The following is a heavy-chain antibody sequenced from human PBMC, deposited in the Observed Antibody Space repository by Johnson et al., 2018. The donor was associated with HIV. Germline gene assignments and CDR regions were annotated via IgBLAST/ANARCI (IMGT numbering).Heavy chain of an antibody. V-gene: IGHV3-30*04. CDR3: ARADTAMVRGAFDI. CDR2: ISYDGSNK. Sequence: QMQLVESGGGVVQPGRSLRLSCAASGFTFSSYAMHWVRQAPGKGLEWVAVISYDGSNKYYADSVQGRFTISRDNSKNTLYLQMNTLRAAGTALYYCARADTAMVRGAFDIWGQGQWSPSLQ. J-gene: IGHJ3*02. D-gene: IGHD5-18*01. CDR1: GFTFSSYA.